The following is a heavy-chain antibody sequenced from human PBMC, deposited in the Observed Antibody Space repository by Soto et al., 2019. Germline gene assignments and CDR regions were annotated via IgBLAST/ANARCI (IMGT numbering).Heavy chain of an antibody. CDR1: GGSISTHY. Sequence: SETLSLTCTVSGGSISTHYWNWIRQPPGKGLEWIGHVYYSGTTNYNASLKSRVTISVDTSRNQFSLKLTSVAAADTAVYYCARPSVAGAWGPFGYWGQGTLVTVSS. J-gene: IGHJ4*02. CDR2: VYYSGTT. V-gene: IGHV4-59*11. D-gene: IGHD6-19*01. CDR3: ARPSVAGAWGPFGY.